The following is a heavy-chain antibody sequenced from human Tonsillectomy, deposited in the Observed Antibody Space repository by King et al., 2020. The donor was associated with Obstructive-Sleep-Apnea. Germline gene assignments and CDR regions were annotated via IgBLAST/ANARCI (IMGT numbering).Heavy chain of an antibody. V-gene: IGHV3-30*04. CDR1: GFTLRDYV. J-gene: IGHJ4*02. Sequence: VQLVESGGGVVQPGGSLRLSCVSSGFTLRDYVIHWVRQAPGKGRGGGAVTSKEGGNRFYAVPVKGRFTMSRDNSKTTGYVQMNSLRVDDTAMYFCARDRGLWSAFDYWGQGSLVTVSS. D-gene: IGHD2-8*02. CDR3: ARDRGLWSAFDY. CDR2: TSKEGGNR.